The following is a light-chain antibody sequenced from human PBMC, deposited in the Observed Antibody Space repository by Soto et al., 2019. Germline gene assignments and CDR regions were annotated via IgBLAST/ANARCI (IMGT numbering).Light chain of an antibody. CDR1: QSVSTY. CDR2: GAF. V-gene: IGKV3-20*01. CDR3: QQYGSVTWIH. J-gene: IGKJ5*01. Sequence: ISYRSSQSVSTYLAWYQQRPGQAPRLLIYGAFTRPTGIPARFSGSGSGTEFTLTISRLEPEDFAVYYFQQYGSVTWIHFGQGTLLEI.